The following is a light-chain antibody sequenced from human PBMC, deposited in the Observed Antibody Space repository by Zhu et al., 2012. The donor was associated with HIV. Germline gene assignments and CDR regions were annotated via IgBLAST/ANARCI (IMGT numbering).Light chain of an antibody. CDR1: QNISNK. CDR3: QQYNNWPIT. Sequence: EIVMTQSPATLSVSPGERATLSCRATQNISNKLVWYQQRAGQVPRLLIYTTSTRATGIPPRFSGSGSGTEFTPTISSMQSEDFAVYYCQQYNNWPITFGQGTRLEIK. CDR2: TTS. J-gene: IGKJ5*01. V-gene: IGKV3-15*01.